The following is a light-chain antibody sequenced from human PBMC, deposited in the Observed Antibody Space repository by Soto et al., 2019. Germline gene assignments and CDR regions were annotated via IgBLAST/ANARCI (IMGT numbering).Light chain of an antibody. J-gene: IGKJ1*01. CDR3: QQYGISPWT. Sequence: EIVLTQSPGTLSLSPGERATLSCRASQSVSSSYLSWYQQKPGQAPRLLIYGASRRATGIPDRFSGSVSGTDFTLTISRLEPEDFAVYYCQQYGISPWTFGQGTKVEIK. CDR2: GAS. V-gene: IGKV3-20*01. CDR1: QSVSSSY.